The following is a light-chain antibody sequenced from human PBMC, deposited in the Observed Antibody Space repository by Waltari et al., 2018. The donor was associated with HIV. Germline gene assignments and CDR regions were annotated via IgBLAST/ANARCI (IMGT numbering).Light chain of an antibody. CDR2: GNN. V-gene: IGLV1-40*01. CDR1: SSHIGSAYD. J-gene: IGLJ2*01. Sequence: QPVLPQPPSLPVAPGPSVTLSSTWSSSHIGSAYDLHWYRQLPGTAPKLLIYGNNNRPSGVPDRFSNSKSGRSASLAITGLQTEDEADYYCQSHDSSLSGSVFGGGTKLTVL. CDR3: QSHDSSLSGSV.